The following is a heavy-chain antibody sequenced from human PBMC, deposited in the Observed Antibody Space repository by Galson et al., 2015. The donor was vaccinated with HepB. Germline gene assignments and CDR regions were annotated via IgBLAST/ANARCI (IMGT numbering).Heavy chain of an antibody. D-gene: IGHD6-19*01. Sequence: SLRLSCAASGFTFSSYAMHWVRQAPGKGLEYVSAISSNGGSTYYADSVKGRFTISRDNSKNTLYLQMSSLRAEDTAVYYCVKGHAEQSSFDYWGQGTLVTVSS. CDR3: VKGHAEQSSFDY. CDR1: GFTFSSYA. V-gene: IGHV3-64D*06. CDR2: ISSNGGST. J-gene: IGHJ4*02.